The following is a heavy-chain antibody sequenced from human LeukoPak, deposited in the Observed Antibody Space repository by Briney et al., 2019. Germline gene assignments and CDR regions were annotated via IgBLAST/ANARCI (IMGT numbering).Heavy chain of an antibody. Sequence: SQTLSLTCAISGDSVSSNSAAWNWIRQSPSRGLEWLGRTYYRSKWYNDYAVSVKSRITINPDTSKNQFSLQLNSVTPEDTAVYYCAGVASDCSGGSCYSWFDPWGQGLLVTVSS. D-gene: IGHD2-15*01. J-gene: IGHJ5*02. V-gene: IGHV6-1*01. CDR2: TYYRSKWYN. CDR3: AGVASDCSGGSCYSWFDP. CDR1: GDSVSSNSAA.